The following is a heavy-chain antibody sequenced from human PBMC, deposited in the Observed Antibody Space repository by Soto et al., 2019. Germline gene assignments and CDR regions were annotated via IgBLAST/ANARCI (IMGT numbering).Heavy chain of an antibody. J-gene: IGHJ3*02. D-gene: IGHD3-10*01. V-gene: IGHV4-59*08. CDR3: ARRYGGAFDI. CDR2: IYYSGST. CDR1: GGSINSYY. Sequence: QVQLQESGPGLVKPSETLSLTCTVSGGSINSYYWSWIRQPPGKGLEWIGYIYYSGSTNYNPSLTSRVTISVDTAKNQISRKLSSVTAADTAVYYCARRYGGAFDIWGQGTMVTVSS.